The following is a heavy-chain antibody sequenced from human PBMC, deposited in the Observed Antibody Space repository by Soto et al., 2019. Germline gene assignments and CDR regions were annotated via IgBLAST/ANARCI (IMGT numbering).Heavy chain of an antibody. Sequence: PSETLSLTCTVSGGSISSYYWSWIRQPPGKGLEWIGYIYYSGSTNYNPSLKSRVTISVDTSKNQFSLKLSSVTAADTAVYYCANGNDYDYYKGPFDYWGQGTLVTVSS. D-gene: IGHD3-10*01. CDR3: ANGNDYDYYKGPFDY. CDR2: IYYSGST. CDR1: GGSISSYY. V-gene: IGHV4-59*08. J-gene: IGHJ4*02.